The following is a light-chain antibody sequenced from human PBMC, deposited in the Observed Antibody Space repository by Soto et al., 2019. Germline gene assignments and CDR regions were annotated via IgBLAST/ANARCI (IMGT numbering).Light chain of an antibody. J-gene: IGKJ4*01. CDR3: MQALQTLPLT. V-gene: IGKV2-28*01. Sequence: DIVMTQSPLSLPVTPGEPASISCRSSQSLLHSNGYNYLDWYLQKPGQSPQLLIYLGSNRASGGPDRVSGSGSGTDFTLKISRVEAEDVGVYYCMQALQTLPLTFGGGTKVEIK. CDR1: QSLLHSNGYNY. CDR2: LGS.